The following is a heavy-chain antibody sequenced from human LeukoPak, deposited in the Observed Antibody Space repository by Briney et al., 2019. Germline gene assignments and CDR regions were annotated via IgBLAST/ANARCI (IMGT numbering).Heavy chain of an antibody. CDR1: GYTFTSYG. CDR2: ISAYNGNT. Sequence: GASVKVSCKASGYTFTSYGISWVRPAPGQGLEWMGWISAYNGNTNYAQKLQGRVTMTTDTSTSTAYMELRSLRSDDTAVYYCARDRRHCTNGVCPWPFDYWGQGTLVTVSS. CDR3: ARDRRHCTNGVCPWPFDY. V-gene: IGHV1-18*01. J-gene: IGHJ4*02. D-gene: IGHD2-8*01.